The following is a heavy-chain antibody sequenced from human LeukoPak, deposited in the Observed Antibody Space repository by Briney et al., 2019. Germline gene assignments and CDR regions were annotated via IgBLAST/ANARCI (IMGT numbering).Heavy chain of an antibody. CDR3: AKDKRGYSYGYDYFDY. V-gene: IGHV3-33*06. D-gene: IGHD5-18*01. CDR2: IWYDGSNK. CDR1: GFTFSSYS. J-gene: IGHJ4*02. Sequence: GGSLRLSCAASGFTFSSYSMNWVRQAPGKGLEWVAVIWYDGSNKYYADSVKGRFTISRDNSKNTLYLQMNSLRAEDTAVYYCAKDKRGYSYGYDYFDYWGQGTLVTVSS.